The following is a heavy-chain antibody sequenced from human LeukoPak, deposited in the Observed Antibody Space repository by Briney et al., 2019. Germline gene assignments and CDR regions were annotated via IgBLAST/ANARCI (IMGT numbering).Heavy chain of an antibody. J-gene: IGHJ4*02. D-gene: IGHD1-1*01. Sequence: GGSLRLSCAVSGFTFSRYWMHLVRQAPGKGLVWVSRINTDGTSTNYADSVKGRFTISRDNAKNTLYLQMNSLRDEGTAVYYCVKDRTREGNRLFEHWGQGTLVTVSS. CDR1: GFTFSRYW. CDR2: INTDGTST. CDR3: VKDRTREGNRLFEH. V-gene: IGHV3-74*01.